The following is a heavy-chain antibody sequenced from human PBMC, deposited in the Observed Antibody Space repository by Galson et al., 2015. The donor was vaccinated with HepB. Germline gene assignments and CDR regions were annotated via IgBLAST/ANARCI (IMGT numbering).Heavy chain of an antibody. D-gene: IGHD3-22*01. CDR2: IYYSGST. Sequence: TLSLTCIVSGVSISSGGYYWSWIRQQPGKGLEWIGYIYYSGSTHYKPSLKSRVTISLDMSKNLFSLELTSVTPADTAVYYCATWGDGGYYFRDAFDVWGQGTMVTVSS. CDR1: GVSISSGGYY. CDR3: ATWGDGGYYFRDAFDV. J-gene: IGHJ3*01. V-gene: IGHV4-31*03.